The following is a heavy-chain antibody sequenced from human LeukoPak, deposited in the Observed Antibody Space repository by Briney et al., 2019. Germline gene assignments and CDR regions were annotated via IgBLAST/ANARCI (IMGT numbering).Heavy chain of an antibody. D-gene: IGHD2-8*01. CDR2: IYPDDSDS. V-gene: IGHV5-51*01. CDR1: GYSFTTYW. J-gene: IGHJ5*02. Sequence: GESLKISCETSGYSFTTYWIGWVRQMPGTGLEWVGAIYPDDSDSRYSPSFEGQVVISADRSIRTAYLQWNSLKTSDTAMYYCVRQRVYSPTINHFDPWAQGTLVTVSS. CDR3: VRQRVYSPTINHFDP.